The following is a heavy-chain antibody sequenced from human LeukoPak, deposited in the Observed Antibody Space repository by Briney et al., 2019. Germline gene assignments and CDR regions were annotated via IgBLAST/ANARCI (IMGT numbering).Heavy chain of an antibody. D-gene: IGHD3-9*01. J-gene: IGHJ5*02. Sequence: ASVKVSCKASGYTFTSYAMHWVRQAPGQRLEWMGWINAGNGDTKYSQKFQGRVTITRDTSASTAYMELSSLRSEDTAVYYCARKALRYFDWSNWFDPWGQGTLVTVSS. CDR1: GYTFTSYA. V-gene: IGHV1-3*01. CDR3: ARKALRYFDWSNWFDP. CDR2: INAGNGDT.